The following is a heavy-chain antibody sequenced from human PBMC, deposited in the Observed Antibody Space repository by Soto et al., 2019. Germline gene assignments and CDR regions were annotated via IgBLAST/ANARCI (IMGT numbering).Heavy chain of an antibody. Sequence: QLQLQESGPGLVKPSETLSLTCTVSGGSISSSSYYWGWIRQPPGKGLEWIGSIYYSGSTYYNPSLKSRVTISVDTSKNQFSLKLSSMTAADTAVYYCARWTYYYRVWAWGQGTLVTVSS. CDR3: ARWTYYYRVWA. J-gene: IGHJ5*02. CDR2: IYYSGST. CDR1: GGSISSSSYY. V-gene: IGHV4-39*01. D-gene: IGHD3-10*01.